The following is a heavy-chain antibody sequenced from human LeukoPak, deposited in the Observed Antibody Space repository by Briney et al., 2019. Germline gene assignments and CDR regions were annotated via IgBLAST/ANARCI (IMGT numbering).Heavy chain of an antibody. J-gene: IGHJ4*02. CDR2: ISSSNTT. CDR1: GFTFSIYG. CDR3: ARSPLDGYNYLDY. Sequence: GGSLRLSCAASGFTFSIYGMNWVRQAPGKGLEWVSYISSSNTTHYTDSVKGRFTISRDNPKNTLYVQMNSLRPEDTAVYYCARSPLDGYNYLDYWGQGTLVTVSS. V-gene: IGHV3-48*01. D-gene: IGHD5-24*01.